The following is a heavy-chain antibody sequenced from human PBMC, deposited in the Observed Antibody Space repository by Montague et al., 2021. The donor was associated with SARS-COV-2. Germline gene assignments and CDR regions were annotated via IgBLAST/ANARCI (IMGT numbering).Heavy chain of an antibody. CDR3: AREAWFGDKTSASEYYGMDV. D-gene: IGHD3-10*01. CDR2: IYTSGST. J-gene: IGHJ6*02. V-gene: IGHV4-4*07. CDR1: GGSISSYY. Sequence: SETLSLTCTVSGGSISSYYWRWIRQPAGKGLEWIGRIYTSGSTNXNPSLKSRVTMSVDTSKNQFSLKLSSVTAADTAVYYCAREAWFGDKTSASEYYGMDVWGQGTTVTVSS.